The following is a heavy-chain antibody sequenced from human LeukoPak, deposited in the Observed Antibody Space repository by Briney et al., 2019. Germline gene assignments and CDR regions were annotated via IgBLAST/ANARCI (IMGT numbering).Heavy chain of an antibody. J-gene: IGHJ4*02. CDR3: ARDYGANYYDSSGYDY. CDR2: ISAYNGNT. D-gene: IGHD3-22*01. V-gene: IGHV1-18*01. CDR1: GYTFTSYG. Sequence: ASVKVSCKASGYTFTSYGISWVRQAPGQGLEWMGLISAYNGNTNYAQKLQGRVTMTTDTSTSTAYMELRSLRSDDTAVYYCARDYGANYYDSSGYDYWGQGTLVTVSS.